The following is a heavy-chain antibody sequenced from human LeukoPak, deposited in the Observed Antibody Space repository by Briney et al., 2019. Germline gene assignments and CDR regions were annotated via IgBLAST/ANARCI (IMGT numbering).Heavy chain of an antibody. D-gene: IGHD3-3*01. V-gene: IGHV1-69*05. J-gene: IGHJ1*01. CDR3: AREGGFWSGYRGYFQH. Sequence: SVKVSCKASGGTFSSYAISWVRQAPGQGLEWMGGIIPIFGTANYAQKFQGRVTITTDESTSTAYMELSSLRSEDTAVYYCAREGGFWSGYRGYFQHWGQGTLVTVSS. CDR2: IIPIFGTA. CDR1: GGTFSSYA.